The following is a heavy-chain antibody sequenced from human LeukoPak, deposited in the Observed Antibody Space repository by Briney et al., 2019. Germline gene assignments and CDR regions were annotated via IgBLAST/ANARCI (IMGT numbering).Heavy chain of an antibody. CDR3: AKDNRAHIAAAGTSFDY. Sequence: GRSLRLSCAASGFTFDDYAMHWVRQAPGKGLEWVSGISWNSGSIGYADSVKGRFTISRDNAKNSLYLQMNSLRAEDTALYYCAKDNRAHIAAAGTSFDYWGQGTLVTVSS. CDR2: ISWNSGSI. D-gene: IGHD6-13*01. J-gene: IGHJ4*02. V-gene: IGHV3-9*01. CDR1: GFTFDDYA.